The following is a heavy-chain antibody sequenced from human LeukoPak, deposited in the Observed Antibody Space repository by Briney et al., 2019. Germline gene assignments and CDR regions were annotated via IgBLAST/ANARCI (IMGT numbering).Heavy chain of an antibody. CDR2: INHSGST. V-gene: IGHV4-34*01. Sequence: SETLSLTCAVYGGSFSGYYWSWIRQPPGKGLEWIGEINHSGSTNDNPSLTSRVTISVDTSQNQFSLKLSSVTAADTDVYYCARALRFRLSKQDIVVVPAARMLDPWGQGTLVTVSS. CDR3: ARALRFRLSKQDIVVVPAARMLDP. J-gene: IGHJ5*02. D-gene: IGHD2-2*01. CDR1: GGSFSGYY.